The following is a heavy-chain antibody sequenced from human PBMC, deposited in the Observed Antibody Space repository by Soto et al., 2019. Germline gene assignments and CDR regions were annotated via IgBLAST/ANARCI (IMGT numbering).Heavy chain of an antibody. D-gene: IGHD2-15*01. V-gene: IGHV1-3*01. CDR1: GGTFSSYA. Sequence: ASVKVSCKASGGTFSSYAISWVRQAPGQRLEWMGWINAGNGNTKYSQKFQGRVTITRDTSASTAYMELSSLRSEDTAVYYCARDRGGYCAGGSCSEAWFDPWGQGTLVTVSS. CDR3: ARDRGGYCAGGSCSEAWFDP. J-gene: IGHJ5*02. CDR2: INAGNGNT.